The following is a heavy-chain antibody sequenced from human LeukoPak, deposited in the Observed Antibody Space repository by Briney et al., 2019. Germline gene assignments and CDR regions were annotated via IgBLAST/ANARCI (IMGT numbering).Heavy chain of an antibody. J-gene: IGHJ4*02. CDR3: ARVGQVVLH. CDR1: GGSISSSAYH. Sequence: SETLSLTCTVSGGSISSSAYHWGWIRQPPGKGLEWIGSMYDSGSTYYNPSLKSRVTISVDTSKNQFSLKVSSLTAADTAVYYCARVGQVVLHWGQGTLVTVSS. V-gene: IGHV4-39*07. D-gene: IGHD2-15*01. CDR2: MYDSGST.